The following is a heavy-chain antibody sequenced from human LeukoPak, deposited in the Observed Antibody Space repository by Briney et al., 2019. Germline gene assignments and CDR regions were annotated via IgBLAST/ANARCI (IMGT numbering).Heavy chain of an antibody. Sequence: GGSPRPSCAASGFIFNNYWMNWVRQAPGKGLEWVANIKQDGSEKYYVDSVKGRFTISRDNAKNSLYLQMNSLRAEDTAVYYCVRAMDVWGQGTTVTVSS. CDR1: GFIFNNYW. CDR2: IKQDGSEK. V-gene: IGHV3-7*04. CDR3: VRAMDV. J-gene: IGHJ6*02.